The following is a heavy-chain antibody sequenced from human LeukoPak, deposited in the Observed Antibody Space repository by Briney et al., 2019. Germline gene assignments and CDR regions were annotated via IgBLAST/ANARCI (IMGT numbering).Heavy chain of an antibody. J-gene: IGHJ6*02. Sequence: SETLSLTRTVSGGSISSYYWSWIRLPPGKGLEWIGYIYYSGSTNYNPSLKSRVTISVDTSKNQFSLKLSSVTAADTAVYYCARSDYYTAPDFYYYGMDVWGQGTTVTVSS. CDR2: IYYSGST. CDR3: ARSDYYTAPDFYYYGMDV. V-gene: IGHV4-59*01. D-gene: IGHD3-22*01. CDR1: GGSISSYY.